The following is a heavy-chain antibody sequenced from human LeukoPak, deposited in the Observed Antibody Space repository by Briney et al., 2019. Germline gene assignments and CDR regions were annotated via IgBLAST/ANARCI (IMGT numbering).Heavy chain of an antibody. J-gene: IGHJ6*03. CDR2: ITSDESTK. Sequence: PGGSLRLSCVASGFIFGSYSMNWVRQAPGKGLEWIAYITSDESTKSYADSVKGRFTISRDNAKNSLYLQMNSLRVDDTAVYHCARGRVDPRTDYYYYMDVWGKGTTVTVSS. D-gene: IGHD1/OR15-1a*01. V-gene: IGHV3-48*01. CDR1: GFIFGSYS. CDR3: ARGRVDPRTDYYYYMDV.